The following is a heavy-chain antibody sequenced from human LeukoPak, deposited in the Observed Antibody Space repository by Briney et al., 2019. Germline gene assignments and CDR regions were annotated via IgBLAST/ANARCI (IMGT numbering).Heavy chain of an antibody. CDR1: GGTFSSYA. CDR2: IIPIFGTA. J-gene: IGHJ5*02. Sequence: ASVKVSCKASGGTFSSYAISWVRQAPGQGLEWMGRIIPIFGTANYAQKFQGRVTITTDASTSTAYMELSSLRSEDTAVYYCAREPWSYYGSGSINWFDPWAQGTLVTVSS. CDR3: AREPWSYYGSGSINWFDP. D-gene: IGHD3-10*01. V-gene: IGHV1-69*05.